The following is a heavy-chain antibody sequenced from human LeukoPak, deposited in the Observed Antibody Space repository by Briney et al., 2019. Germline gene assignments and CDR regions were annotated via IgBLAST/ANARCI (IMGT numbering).Heavy chain of an antibody. CDR2: IYPGNSDT. CDR3: ARVSGYQKEYYYGMDV. Sequence: GESLKISCKGSGYSFINYWIGWVRQMPGKGLEWMGIIYPGNSDTRYSPSFQGQVTISADKSISTAYLQWSSLKASDTAMYYCARVSGYQKEYYYGMDVWGQGTTVTVSS. V-gene: IGHV5-51*01. D-gene: IGHD5-12*01. CDR1: GYSFINYW. J-gene: IGHJ6*02.